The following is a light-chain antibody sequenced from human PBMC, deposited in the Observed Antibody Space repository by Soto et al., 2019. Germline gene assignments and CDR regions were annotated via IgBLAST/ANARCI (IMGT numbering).Light chain of an antibody. CDR1: QSVSSN. CDR2: GAS. Sequence: VLTQSPATLSVSPGERATLSCRASQSVSSNLAWYQQKPGQAPRLLIYGASTRATGIPARFSGSGSGTEFTLTISSLQSEDFAVYYCQQYNNWPPYTFGQGTKLEIK. J-gene: IGKJ2*01. CDR3: QQYNNWPPYT. V-gene: IGKV3-15*01.